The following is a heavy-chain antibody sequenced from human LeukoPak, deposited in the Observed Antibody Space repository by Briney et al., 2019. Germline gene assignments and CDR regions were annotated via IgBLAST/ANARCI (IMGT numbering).Heavy chain of an antibody. D-gene: IGHD3-10*01. CDR3: AGLFVGEYYGSGYYFDD. V-gene: IGHV4-39*02. CDR2: LFYGGSI. CDR1: GGSITNNNYY. Sequence: SETLSLTCTVSGGSITNNNYYWGWIRPPPEKGLEWIVTLFYGGSISYNPSLKGRVTTSVDTSKNHLSLKLKSVTAADTAVYFCAGLFVGEYYGSGYYFDDWGQGTLVTVTS. J-gene: IGHJ4*02.